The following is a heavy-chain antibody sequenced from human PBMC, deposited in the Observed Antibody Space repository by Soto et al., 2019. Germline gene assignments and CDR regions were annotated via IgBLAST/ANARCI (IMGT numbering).Heavy chain of an antibody. CDR2: INPNSGGT. CDR1: GYTFTGYY. Sequence: ASGKGSCKASGYTFTGYYMHWVRQAPGQGLEWMGWINPNSGGTNYAPKFQGRVTMTRDTSISTAYMELSRLRSDDTAVYYCAGGYSSSSQYYYYYGMDVWGQGTTVTVSS. D-gene: IGHD6-6*01. CDR3: AGGYSSSSQYYYYYGMDV. V-gene: IGHV1-2*02. J-gene: IGHJ6*02.